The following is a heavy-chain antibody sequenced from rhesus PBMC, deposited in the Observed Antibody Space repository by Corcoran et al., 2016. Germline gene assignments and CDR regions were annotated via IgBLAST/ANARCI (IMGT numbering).Heavy chain of an antibody. Sequence: QVQLPESGPGLVTPSETLSLTCPVSGASISGYRWRWTRQPPGQGLEWIGRFYTSTPNYNPSLKSRVTISGETYKNQFSLELRSVTAADTAVYYCARSRYSGIWHYGLDFWGQGVVVTVSS. J-gene: IGHJ6*01. CDR3: ARSRYSGIWHYGLDF. CDR2: FYTSTP. CDR1: GASISGYR. V-gene: IGHV4-160*01. D-gene: IGHD6-25*01.